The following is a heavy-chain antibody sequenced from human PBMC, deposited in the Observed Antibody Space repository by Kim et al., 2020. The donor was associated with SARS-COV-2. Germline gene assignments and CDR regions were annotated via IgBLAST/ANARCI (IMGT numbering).Heavy chain of an antibody. Sequence: KSRVTISVDKSKNQFSLKLSSVTAADTAVYYCARGMDSSWYDYYYYGMDVWGQGTTVTVSS. V-gene: IGHV4-4*02. D-gene: IGHD6-13*01. J-gene: IGHJ6*02. CDR3: ARGMDSSWYDYYYYGMDV.